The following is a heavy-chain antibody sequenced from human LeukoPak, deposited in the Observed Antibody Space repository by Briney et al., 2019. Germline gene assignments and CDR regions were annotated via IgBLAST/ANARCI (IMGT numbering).Heavy chain of an antibody. CDR2: IYHSGST. D-gene: IGHD4-17*01. Sequence: PSETLSLTCAVSGYSISSGYYWGWILQPPGKGLEWIGSIYHSGSTYYNPSLKSRVTISVDTSKNQFSLKLSSVTAADTAVYYCARRPVTTAFDFWGQGTMVTVSS. V-gene: IGHV4-38-2*01. CDR3: ARRPVTTAFDF. J-gene: IGHJ3*01. CDR1: GYSISSGYY.